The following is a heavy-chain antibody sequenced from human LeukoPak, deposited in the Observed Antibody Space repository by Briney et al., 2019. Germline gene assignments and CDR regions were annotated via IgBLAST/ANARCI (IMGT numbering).Heavy chain of an antibody. Sequence: ASVKVSCKASGYTFTSYAMNWVRQAPGQGLEWMGWISAYNGNTNYAQKLQGRVTMTTDTSTSTAYMELRSLRSDDTAVYYCARVLLDYYGSGSYSAIWGQGTLVTVSS. CDR1: GYTFTSYA. CDR2: ISAYNGNT. D-gene: IGHD3-10*01. J-gene: IGHJ4*02. V-gene: IGHV1-18*01. CDR3: ARVLLDYYGSGSYSAI.